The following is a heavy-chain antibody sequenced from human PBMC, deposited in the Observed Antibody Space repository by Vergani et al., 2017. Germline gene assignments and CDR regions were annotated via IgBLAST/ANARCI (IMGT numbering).Heavy chain of an antibody. D-gene: IGHD4-23*01. V-gene: IGHV1-69*01. CDR1: GGTFSSYA. Sequence: QVQLVQSGAEVKKPGSSVKVSCKASGGTFSSYAISWVRQAPGQGLEWMGGIIPIFGTANYAQKFQGRVTITADESTSTAYMELSSLRSEDTGVYYCARDRATVVTTGFDPWGQGTLVTVSS. CDR2: IIPIFGTA. J-gene: IGHJ5*02. CDR3: ARDRATVVTTGFDP.